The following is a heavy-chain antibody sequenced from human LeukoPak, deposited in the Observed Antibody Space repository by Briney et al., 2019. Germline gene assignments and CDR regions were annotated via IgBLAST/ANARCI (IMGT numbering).Heavy chain of an antibody. J-gene: IGHJ3*02. CDR1: GFTFSSFA. Sequence: PGGSLRLSCAASGFTFSSFAVHWVRQAPGKGLEWVAAISYDGSNKFYAGSVKGRFSVSRDNSKNTLYLQMSSLRVEDTAVYYCAREGSGTYGLGGAFDIWGQGTMVTVSS. CDR3: AREGSGTYGLGGAFDI. D-gene: IGHD1-26*01. V-gene: IGHV3-30*15. CDR2: ISYDGSNK.